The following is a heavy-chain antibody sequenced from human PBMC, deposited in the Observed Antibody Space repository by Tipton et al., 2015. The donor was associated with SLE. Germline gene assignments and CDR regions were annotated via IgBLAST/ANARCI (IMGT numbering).Heavy chain of an antibody. D-gene: IGHD3-10*02. J-gene: IGHJ5*02. CDR3: AMSGAGWFDP. CDR2: ISSSSSYI. V-gene: IGHV3-21*01. Sequence: SLRLSFAASGFTFSSYSMNWVRQAPGKGLEWVSSISSSSSYIYYADSVKGRFTISRDNAKNSLYLQMNSLRAEDTAVYYCAMSGAGWFDPWGQGTLVTVSS. CDR1: GFTFSSYS.